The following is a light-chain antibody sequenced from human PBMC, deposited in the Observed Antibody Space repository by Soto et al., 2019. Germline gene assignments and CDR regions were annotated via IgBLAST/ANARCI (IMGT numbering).Light chain of an antibody. CDR3: QQANSFPVT. CDR2: VTS. V-gene: IGKV1D-12*01. J-gene: IGKJ5*01. CDR1: QGIRSW. Sequence: DIQMTQSPSSVSADVGDRVTITCRASQGIRSWLAWYQQKPGKAPKLLIYVTSKLQGGVPSRFSGSGSRTDVALTISILQPEDFAPYYFQQANSFPVTFGQGTRLEIK.